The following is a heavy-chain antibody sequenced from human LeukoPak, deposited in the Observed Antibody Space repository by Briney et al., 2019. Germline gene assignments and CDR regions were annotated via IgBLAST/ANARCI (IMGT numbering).Heavy chain of an antibody. D-gene: IGHD3-3*01. V-gene: IGHV1-69*13. CDR1: GGTFSSYA. Sequence: SVKVSCKASGGTFSSYAISWVRQAPGQGLEWMGGITPIFGTANYAQKFQCRVTITADESTRTAYMELSSLRSGDTAVYYCARAFGRSGYESDYYYHMDVWGKGTTVTVSS. CDR2: ITPIFGTA. CDR3: ARAFGRSGYESDYYYHMDV. J-gene: IGHJ6*03.